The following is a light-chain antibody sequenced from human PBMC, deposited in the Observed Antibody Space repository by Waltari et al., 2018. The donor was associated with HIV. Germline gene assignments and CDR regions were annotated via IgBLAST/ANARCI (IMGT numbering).Light chain of an antibody. Sequence: DMQMTQSTSCESASVGHRVTITCRASQDIGSWLAWYQQKPGRAPRLLIFAASSLQGGVPSRFRGGGSGTDFTLTITRLQPEDVATYYCQQANSFRPLSFGGGTRVDLK. CDR2: AAS. CDR3: QQANSFRPLS. CDR1: QDIGSW. V-gene: IGKV1-12*01. J-gene: IGKJ4*01.